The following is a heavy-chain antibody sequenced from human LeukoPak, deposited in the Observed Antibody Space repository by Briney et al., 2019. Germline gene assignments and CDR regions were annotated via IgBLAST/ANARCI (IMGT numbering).Heavy chain of an antibody. CDR1: GFTFGSYW. D-gene: IGHD3-16*02. J-gene: IGHJ3*02. CDR2: INSDGSST. Sequence: GSLRLSCAASGFTFGSYWMHWVRQAPGKGLVWVSRINSDGSSTSYADSVKGRFTISRDNAKNTLYLQMNSLRAEDTAVYYCARELLGLSDAFDIWGQGTMVTVSS. V-gene: IGHV3-74*01. CDR3: ARELLGLSDAFDI.